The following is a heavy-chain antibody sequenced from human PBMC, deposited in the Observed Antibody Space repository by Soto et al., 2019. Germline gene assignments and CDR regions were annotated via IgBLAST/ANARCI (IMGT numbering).Heavy chain of an antibody. CDR3: ARAGSSCSGGSCSFAY. CDR2: INPTTGNT. CDR1: GYTFSGHF. D-gene: IGHD2-15*01. J-gene: IGHJ4*02. Sequence: QVQLVQSGADLKKPGASVKVSCKTSGYTFSGHFIQWVRQAPGAGPEWMGWINPTTGNTKYGQKFEGRVTMTRDMSSSTAYMELTRLTVDDTAVYFCARAGSSCSGGSCSFAYWGQGSLVTVSS. V-gene: IGHV1-2*02.